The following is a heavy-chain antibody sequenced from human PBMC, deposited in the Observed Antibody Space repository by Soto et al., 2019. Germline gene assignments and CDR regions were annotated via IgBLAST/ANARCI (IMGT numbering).Heavy chain of an antibody. V-gene: IGHV3-74*01. D-gene: IGHD6-19*01. CDR3: ARGPSGWFGFDY. CDR2: LNSDGTSA. Sequence: PGGSLRLSCAGSGFTVRGNWMHWVRQDPGKGLVWVSRLNSDGTSANYADAVKGRFTISRDNAKNTLFLQMNSLTAEDTALYYCARGPSGWFGFDYWGQGTLVTVSS. J-gene: IGHJ4*02. CDR1: GFTVRGNW.